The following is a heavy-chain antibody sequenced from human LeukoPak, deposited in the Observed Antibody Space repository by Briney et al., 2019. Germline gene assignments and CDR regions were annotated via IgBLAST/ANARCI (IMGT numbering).Heavy chain of an antibody. V-gene: IGHV3-23*01. CDR1: GFSFNNYA. CDR2: ISGGYIST. Sequence: GGSLRLSCAASGFSFNNYAMSWVRQAPGKGLEWVSTISGGYISTYYADSVKGRFTISRDNSKNTLYLQMNSLRAEDTAVYYCARDESRYSSSWYRNWGQGTLVTVSS. CDR3: ARDESRYSSSWYRN. D-gene: IGHD6-13*01. J-gene: IGHJ4*02.